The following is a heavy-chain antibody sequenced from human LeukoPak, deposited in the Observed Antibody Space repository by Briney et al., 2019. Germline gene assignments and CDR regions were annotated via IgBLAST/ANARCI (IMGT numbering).Heavy chain of an antibody. J-gene: IGHJ4*02. CDR1: GFTFSSYS. D-gene: IGHD2-2*01. Sequence: PGGSLRLSCAASGFTFSSYSMNWVRQAPGKGLEWVSSISSSSSYIYYADSVKGRFTISRDNAKNSLYLQMNSLRAEDTAVYYCARERRSAGCSSTSRYFPRYFDYWGQGTLVTVSS. CDR3: ARERRSAGCSSTSRYFPRYFDY. V-gene: IGHV3-21*01. CDR2: ISSSSSYI.